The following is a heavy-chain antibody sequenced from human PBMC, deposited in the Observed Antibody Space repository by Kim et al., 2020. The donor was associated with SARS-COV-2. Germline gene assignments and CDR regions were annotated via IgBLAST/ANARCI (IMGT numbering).Heavy chain of an antibody. CDR2: ISYDGSNK. CDR1: GFTFSSYG. V-gene: IGHV3-30*18. Sequence: GGSLRLSCAASGFTFSSYGMHWVRQAPGKGLEWVAVISYDGSNKYYADSVKGRFTISRDNSKNTLYLQMNSLRAEDTAVYYCAKDSQQPPNSWSIDYWGQGTLVTVSS. D-gene: IGHD6-13*01. J-gene: IGHJ4*02. CDR3: AKDSQQPPNSWSIDY.